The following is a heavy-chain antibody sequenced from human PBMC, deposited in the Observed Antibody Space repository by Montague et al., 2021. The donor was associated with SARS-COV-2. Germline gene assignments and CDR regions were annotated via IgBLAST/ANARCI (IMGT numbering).Heavy chain of an antibody. D-gene: IGHD3-10*01. CDR3: AREGRALLWFGELAYYFDS. J-gene: IGHJ4*02. CDR2: IYHSGDT. Sequence: SETLSLICAVSGGSISSSNWWSWVRQPPGKGLEWIGEIYHSGDTNYNPSLKSRVTFSLDKSKNHFSLKLSSVTAADTAMYYCAREGRALLWFGELAYYFDSWGPGILVTVSS. V-gene: IGHV4-4*02. CDR1: GGSISSSNW.